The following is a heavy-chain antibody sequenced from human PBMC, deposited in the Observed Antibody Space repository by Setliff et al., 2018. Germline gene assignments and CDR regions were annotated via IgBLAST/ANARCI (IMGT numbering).Heavy chain of an antibody. D-gene: IGHD3-10*01. CDR3: ARSLGSGSYYNSRPFYSDY. J-gene: IGHJ4*02. V-gene: IGHV4-61*09. CDR2: IDPSGNT. CDR1: GGSISSGTNY. Sequence: SETLSLTCTVSGGSISSGTNYWSWIRQPAGRGLEWIGHIDPSGNTNYQPSLKSRVTISGDTSKNQFSLKLTSVTAADTAVYYRARSLGSGSYYNSRPFYSDYWGQGTLVTVSS.